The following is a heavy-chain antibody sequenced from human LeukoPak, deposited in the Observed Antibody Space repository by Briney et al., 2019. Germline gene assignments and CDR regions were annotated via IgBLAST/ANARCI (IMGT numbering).Heavy chain of an antibody. D-gene: IGHD6-13*01. CDR1: GGSFCGYY. CDR3: ALGLMSAADTDAFDI. J-gene: IGHJ3*02. CDR2: INHSGST. V-gene: IGHV4-34*01. Sequence: SETLSLTCAVYGGSFCGYYWSWIRQPPGKGLEWIGEINHSGSTNYNPSLKSRVTISVDTSENQFSLKLSSVTAADTAVYYCALGLMSAADTDAFDIWGQGTMVTVSS.